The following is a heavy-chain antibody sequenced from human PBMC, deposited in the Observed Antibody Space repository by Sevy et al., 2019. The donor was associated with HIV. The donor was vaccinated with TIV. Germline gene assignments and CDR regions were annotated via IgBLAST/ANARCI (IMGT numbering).Heavy chain of an antibody. CDR2: IFSKGST. V-gene: IGHV4-59*01. D-gene: IGHD3-16*01. CDR3: GRGSRYFDL. J-gene: IGHJ2*01. CDR1: GGSMNDYY. Sequence: SETLSLTCTVSGGSMNDYYWTWIRQTPGKRLEWIGYIFSKGSTNHHPSPESRAIISVDMSRNQVFLTVNSVTAADTAVYFCGRGSRYFDLWGRGTLVTVSS.